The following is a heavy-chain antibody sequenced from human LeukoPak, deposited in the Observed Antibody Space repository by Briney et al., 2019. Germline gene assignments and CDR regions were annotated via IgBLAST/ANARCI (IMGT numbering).Heavy chain of an antibody. D-gene: IGHD2-21*01. V-gene: IGHV4-30-4*08. J-gene: IGHJ3*02. CDR2: IYYSGST. Sequence: SETLSLTCTVSDGSISSGDYYWRWIRQPPEKGLEWIGYIYYSGSTYYSPSLKSRLTISVDTSKNQFSLKLSSVTAADTAVYYCAREIKPCGGACYSGPFDIWGQGTMVTVSS. CDR3: AREIKPCGGACYSGPFDI. CDR1: DGSISSGDYY.